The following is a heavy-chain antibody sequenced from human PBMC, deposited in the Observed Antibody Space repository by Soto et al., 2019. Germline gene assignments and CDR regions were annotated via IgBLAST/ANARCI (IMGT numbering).Heavy chain of an antibody. V-gene: IGHV3-23*01. CDR2: ISGSGVST. D-gene: IGHD2-21*02. J-gene: IGHJ4*02. Sequence: EVQLLESGGGLVQPGGSLRLSCAASGFTFSSYAMTWVRQAPGKGLEWVSGISGSGVSTYYADSVKGRFTISRDNSKNPLYLQMNSLRAEDTALYYCARGSRADCHSDSDYWGQGTLVTVSS. CDR1: GFTFSSYA. CDR3: ARGSRADCHSDSDY.